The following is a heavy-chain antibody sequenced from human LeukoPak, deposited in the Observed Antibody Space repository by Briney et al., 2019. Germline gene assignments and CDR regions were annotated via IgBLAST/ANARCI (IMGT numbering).Heavy chain of an antibody. V-gene: IGHV3-23*01. CDR3: TRDSYDFWPYYYMDV. CDR1: GITFDYHA. J-gene: IGHJ6*03. CDR2: INGVGDRA. Sequence: GGSLRLSCVVSGITFDYHALSWVRQAPGKGLEWVSGINGVGDRADYADSVRGRFIISRDISKNTLYLQMYSLRADDTAVYYCTRDSYDFWPYYYMDVWGKGTTVTVSS. D-gene: IGHD3-3*01.